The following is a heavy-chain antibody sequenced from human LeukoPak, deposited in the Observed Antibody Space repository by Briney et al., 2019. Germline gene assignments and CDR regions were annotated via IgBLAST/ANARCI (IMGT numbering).Heavy chain of an antibody. V-gene: IGHV3-7*01. CDR2: IKQDGSEK. Sequence: PGGSLRLSCAASGFTFSSYWMSWVRQAPGKGLEWVANIKQDGSEKYYVDSVKGRFTISGDNAKNSLYLQMNSLRAEDTAVYYCARDRYFDWLAGYYYYYYYMDVWGKGTTVTVSS. CDR3: ARDRYFDWLAGYYYYYYYMDV. J-gene: IGHJ6*03. CDR1: GFTFSSYW. D-gene: IGHD3-9*01.